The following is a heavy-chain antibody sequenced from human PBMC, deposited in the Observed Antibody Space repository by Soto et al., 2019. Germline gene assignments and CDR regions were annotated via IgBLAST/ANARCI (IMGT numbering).Heavy chain of an antibody. J-gene: IGHJ4*02. CDR2: INSDGSTT. CDR3: ARVEKYYDFWGGYYVFDY. Sequence: GGSLRLSCAASGFTLSAYWIHWVRQAPGEGLVWVSRINSDGSTTNYADSVTGRFTISRDNAKSTVYLQMNSLTAEDKAVYYCARVEKYYDFWGGYYVFDYWGQGSLVTVSS. CDR1: GFTLSAYW. D-gene: IGHD3-3*01. V-gene: IGHV3-74*01.